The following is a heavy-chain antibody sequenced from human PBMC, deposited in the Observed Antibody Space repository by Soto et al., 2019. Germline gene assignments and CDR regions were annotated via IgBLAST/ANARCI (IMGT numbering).Heavy chain of an antibody. Sequence: GSLRLSCAASGFTFSSYWMHWVRQAPGKGLVWVSRINSDGSSTSYADSVKGRFTISRDNAKNTLYLQMNSLRAEDTAVYYCARNGFHYGMDVWGQGTKVTVSS. CDR1: GFTFSSYW. CDR3: ARNGFHYGMDV. V-gene: IGHV3-74*01. J-gene: IGHJ6*02. CDR2: INSDGSST. D-gene: IGHD2-8*01.